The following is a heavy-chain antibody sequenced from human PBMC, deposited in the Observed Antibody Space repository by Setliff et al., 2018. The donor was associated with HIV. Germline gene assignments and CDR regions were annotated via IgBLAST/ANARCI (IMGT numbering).Heavy chain of an antibody. CDR3: VSSFDPPYYFDY. CDR2: ISYDGTSK. J-gene: IGHJ4*02. Sequence: GGSLRLSCAASGFTFSTHGMHWVRQAPGKGLEWVAIISYDGTSKHYADSVKGRFTISRDNSKNTLYLHMNSLRIEDTAVYYCVSSFDPPYYFDYWGEGIRVTVSS. D-gene: IGHD3-16*01. V-gene: IGHV3-30*03. CDR1: GFTFSTHG.